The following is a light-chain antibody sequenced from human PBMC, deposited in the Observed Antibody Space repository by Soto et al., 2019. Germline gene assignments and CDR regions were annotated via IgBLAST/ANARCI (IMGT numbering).Light chain of an antibody. Sequence: DIQMTQSPSSLSASVGDRVTITCRASQSIISYLNWYQQKPGKAPKLPIYAASSLQSGVPSRFSGSGSGTDFTLTISSLQPEDFATYYCQQSYSTPLTFGGGTKVDI. CDR1: QSIISY. J-gene: IGKJ4*01. V-gene: IGKV1-39*01. CDR2: AAS. CDR3: QQSYSTPLT.